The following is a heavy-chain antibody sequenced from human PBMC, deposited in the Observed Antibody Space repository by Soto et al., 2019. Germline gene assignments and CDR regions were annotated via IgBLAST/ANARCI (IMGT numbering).Heavy chain of an antibody. CDR1: GYTFTSYA. J-gene: IGHJ4*02. CDR3: ARQSCSSSPCFDS. V-gene: IGHV1-3*01. D-gene: IGHD2-2*01. CDR2: INAGNGNT. Sequence: ASVKVSCKASGYTFTSYAMHWVRQAPGQRLEWMGWINAGNGNTKYSQKFQGRVTITRDTSASTAYMELRSLRSDDTAMYYCARQSCSSSPCFDSWGQGPLVTVSS.